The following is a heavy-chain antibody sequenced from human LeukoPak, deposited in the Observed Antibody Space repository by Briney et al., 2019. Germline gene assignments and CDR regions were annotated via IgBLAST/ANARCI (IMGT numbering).Heavy chain of an antibody. V-gene: IGHV1-8*01. D-gene: IGHD5-18*01. CDR3: VTVDTAMPDVDY. J-gene: IGHJ4*02. CDR2: MNPNSGNT. Sequence: ASVKVSCKASGYTFTSYDINWVRQATGQGLEWMGWMNPNSGNTGYAQKFQGRVTMTRNTSISTAYMELSSLRSEDTAVYYCVTVDTAMPDVDYWGQGTLVAVSS. CDR1: GYTFTSYD.